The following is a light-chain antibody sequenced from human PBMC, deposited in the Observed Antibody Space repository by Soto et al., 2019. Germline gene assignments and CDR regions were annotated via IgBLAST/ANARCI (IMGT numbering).Light chain of an antibody. J-gene: IGLJ2*01. Sequence: QSVLTQPPLASGTPGQRVTISCSGSSSNIGSNYVYWYQQLPGTAPKLLIYKNNQWPSGVPDRFSGSKSGTSASLAISGLRSEDEADYYCAAWDDSLSGVVFGGGTKLTVL. CDR1: SSNIGSNY. CDR2: KNN. V-gene: IGLV1-47*01. CDR3: AAWDDSLSGVV.